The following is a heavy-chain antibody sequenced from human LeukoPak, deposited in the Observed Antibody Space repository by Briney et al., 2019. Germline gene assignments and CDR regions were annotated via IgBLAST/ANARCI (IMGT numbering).Heavy chain of an antibody. Sequence: GESLRLSCAASGFTFSSYGMHWVRQAPGKGLEWVAVISYDGSNKYYADSVKGRFTISRDNSKNTLYLQMNSLRAEDTAVYYCAKARGYSGSVLGYWGQGTLVTVS. CDR1: GFTFSSYG. V-gene: IGHV3-30*18. CDR3: AKARGYSGSVLGY. CDR2: ISYDGSNK. J-gene: IGHJ4*02. D-gene: IGHD5-12*01.